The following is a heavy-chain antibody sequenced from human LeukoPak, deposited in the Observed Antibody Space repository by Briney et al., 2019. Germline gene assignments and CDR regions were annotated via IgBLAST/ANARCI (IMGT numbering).Heavy chain of an antibody. CDR3: ARDRISAVVDAFDI. V-gene: IGHV4-59*01. CDR1: GGSISSYY. CDR2: IYYSGST. D-gene: IGHD2/OR15-2a*01. Sequence: NPSETLSLTCTVSGGSISSYYWSWIRQPPGKGLEWIGYIYYSGSTNYNPSLKSRVTISVDTSKNQFSLKLSSVTAADTAVYYCARDRISAVVDAFDIWGQGTMVTVSS. J-gene: IGHJ3*02.